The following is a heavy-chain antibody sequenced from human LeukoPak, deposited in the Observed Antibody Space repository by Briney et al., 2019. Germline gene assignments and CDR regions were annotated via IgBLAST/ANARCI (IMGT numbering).Heavy chain of an antibody. D-gene: IGHD2-15*01. CDR2: FDPEDGET. V-gene: IGHV1-24*01. CDR3: ATVRMLRYCSGGSCYSGWFDP. Sequence: ASVKVSCKVSGYTLTELSMHWVRQAPGKGLEWMGGFDPEDGETIYAQKFQGRVTMTEDTSTDTAYMELNSLRSEDTAVYYCATVRMLRYCSGGSCYSGWFDPWGQGTLVTVSS. CDR1: GYTLTELS. J-gene: IGHJ5*02.